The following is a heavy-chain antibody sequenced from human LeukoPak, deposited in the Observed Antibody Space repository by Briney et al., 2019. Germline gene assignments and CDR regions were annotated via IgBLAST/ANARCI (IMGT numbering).Heavy chain of an antibody. CDR3: ARESPPSVTPPSPFDY. CDR1: GGTFSSYA. Sequence: SVKASCKASGGTFSSYAISWVRQAPGQGLEWMGGIIPIFGTANYAQKFQGRVTITADKSTSTAYMELSSLRSEDTAVYYCARESPPSVTPPSPFDYWGQGTLVTVSS. V-gene: IGHV1-69*06. CDR2: IIPIFGTA. D-gene: IGHD4-17*01. J-gene: IGHJ4*02.